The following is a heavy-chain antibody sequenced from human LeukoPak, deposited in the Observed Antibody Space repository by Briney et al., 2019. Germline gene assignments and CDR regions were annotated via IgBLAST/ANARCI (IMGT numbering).Heavy chain of an antibody. CDR3: ARNHSITMVRGVRNYYYYMDV. CDR2: IYHSGST. V-gene: IGHV4-38-2*02. D-gene: IGHD3-10*01. J-gene: IGHJ6*03. Sequence: SETLSLTCTVSGYSISSGYYWGWIRQPPGKGLEWIGSIYHSGSTYYNPSLKSRVTISVDTSKNQFSLKLSSVTAADTAVYYCARNHSITMVRGVRNYYYYMDVWGKGTTVTVSS. CDR1: GYSISSGYY.